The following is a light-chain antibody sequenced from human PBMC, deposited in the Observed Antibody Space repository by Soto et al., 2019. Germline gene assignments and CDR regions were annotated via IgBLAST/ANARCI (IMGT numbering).Light chain of an antibody. CDR2: EVT. V-gene: IGLV2-8*01. J-gene: IGLJ2*01. CDR3: SSYAGSNSVV. CDR1: SSDVGDYNY. Sequence: QSALTQPPSASGSPGQSVTISCTGTSSDVGDYNYISWYQQHPGEAPKLIIYEVTKRPSGVPDRFSGSKSGNTASLTVSGLQAEAEAEYYCSSYAGSNSVVFGGGTKLTVL.